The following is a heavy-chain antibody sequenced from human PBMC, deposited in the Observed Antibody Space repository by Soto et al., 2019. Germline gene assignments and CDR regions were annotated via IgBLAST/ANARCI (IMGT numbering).Heavy chain of an antibody. J-gene: IGHJ4*01. V-gene: IGHV6-1*01. CDR2: TYYRSKWYN. Sequence: SQTLSLTCAISGDSVSTNSATWDWIRQSPSRGLEWLGRTYYRSKWYNDLSVSVKSRITINPDTSRNQFSLQLNSVTPDDTAVYYCARDSGAGMAAAVVDYWGHGTLVTVSS. CDR1: GDSVSTNSAT. D-gene: IGHD6-13*01. CDR3: ARDSGAGMAAAVVDY.